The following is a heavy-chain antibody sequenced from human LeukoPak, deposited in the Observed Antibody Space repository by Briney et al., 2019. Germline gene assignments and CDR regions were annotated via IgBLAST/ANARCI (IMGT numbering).Heavy chain of an antibody. CDR1: GGSISSDTSY. CDR3: ARRNYYFDY. CDR2: IYYSGST. J-gene: IGHJ4*02. Sequence: SGTLSLTCTVSGGSISSDTSYWGWIRQPPGKGLEWVASIYYSGSTYYNPSLKSRVSISIDTSKNQFSLKLRSVTAADTAVYYCARRNYYFDYWGQGTLVTVSS. V-gene: IGHV4-39*01.